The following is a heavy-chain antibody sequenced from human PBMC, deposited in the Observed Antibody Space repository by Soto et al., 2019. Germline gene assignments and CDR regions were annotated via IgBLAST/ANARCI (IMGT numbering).Heavy chain of an antibody. V-gene: IGHV3-30*18. D-gene: IGHD6-6*01. CDR2: ISYDGSNK. Sequence: GGSLRLSCAASGFTFSSYGMHWVRQAPGKGLEWVAVISYDGSNKYYADSVKGRFTISRDNSKNTLYLQMNSLRAEATAVYYCAKEGSIADVNWFDPWGPGTRVTVSS. CDR1: GFTFSSYG. J-gene: IGHJ5*02. CDR3: AKEGSIADVNWFDP.